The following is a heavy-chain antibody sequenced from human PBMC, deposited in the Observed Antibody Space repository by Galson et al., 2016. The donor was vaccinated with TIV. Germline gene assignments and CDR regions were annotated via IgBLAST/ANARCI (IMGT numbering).Heavy chain of an antibody. CDR3: ARGGQLVRYFDY. CDR1: GNTFNTYT. J-gene: IGHJ4*02. CDR2: ITPAFGTT. V-gene: IGHV1-69*08. D-gene: IGHD6-6*01. Sequence: SVKVSCKASGNTFNTYTFHWVRQAPGQGLVWLGRITPAFGTTDVAQKFQGRVAITADKSTTTIYMDLSSLKPDDTGFYYCARGGQLVRYFDYWGQGSLVTVSS.